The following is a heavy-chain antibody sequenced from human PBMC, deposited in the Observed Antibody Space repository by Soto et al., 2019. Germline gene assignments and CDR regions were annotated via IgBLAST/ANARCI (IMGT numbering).Heavy chain of an antibody. D-gene: IGHD3-16*01. J-gene: IGHJ4*02. CDR1: GFTVSNNH. CDR3: AGRLTTAESLEY. V-gene: IGHV3-53*01. Sequence: VQLVESGGGLIQPGGSLRLSCAASGFTVSNNHMTWVRKADGKGLELVSFVHGGGSTSYADSVKGRFTISRDNSKNTLYLQMDSLRAEDTAIYYCAGRLTTAESLEYWGRGTLVDVSS. CDR2: VHGGGST.